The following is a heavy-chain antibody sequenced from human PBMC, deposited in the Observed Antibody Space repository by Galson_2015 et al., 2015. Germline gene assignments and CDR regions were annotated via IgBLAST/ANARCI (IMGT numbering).Heavy chain of an antibody. J-gene: IGHJ5*02. Sequence: SETLSLTCAVYGGSFSGYYWSWIRQPPGKGLEWIGEINHSGSTNYNPSLKSRVTISVDTSKNQFSLKLSSVTAADTAVYYCARATLKAAAGPKDNWVDPWGQGTLVTVSS. V-gene: IGHV4-34*01. CDR3: ARATLKAAAGPKDNWVDP. CDR2: INHSGST. D-gene: IGHD6-13*01. CDR1: GGSFSGYY.